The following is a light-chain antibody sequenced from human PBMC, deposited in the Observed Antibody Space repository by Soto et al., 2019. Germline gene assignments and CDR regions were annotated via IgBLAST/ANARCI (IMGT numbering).Light chain of an antibody. CDR1: SSNIGRNT. J-gene: IGLJ2*01. CDR2: SID. V-gene: IGLV1-44*01. Sequence: QSVVTQPPSASGTPGQRVTIACSGSSSNIGRNTVHWYQQLPGTTPKLLIYSIDQRPSGVPDRFSGSKSGSSASLAISGLQSEDEADYYCAAWDDSLNGVVFGGGTKLTVL. CDR3: AAWDDSLNGVV.